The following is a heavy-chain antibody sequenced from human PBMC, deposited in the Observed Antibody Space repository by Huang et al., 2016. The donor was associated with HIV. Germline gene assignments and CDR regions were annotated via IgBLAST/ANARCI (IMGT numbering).Heavy chain of an antibody. Sequence: CWWRLRQPPGKWLEWIGSIYYSGDTDYNPSLKSRVTMSVDTSKNRFSLDIRSVAVADTAIYYCARHFGRWSGYFASWGQGTLVPVSS. CDR1: C. CDR2: IYYSGDT. V-gene: IGHV4-39*01. CDR3: ARHFGRWSGYFAS. D-gene: IGHD3-10*02. J-gene: IGHJ4*02.